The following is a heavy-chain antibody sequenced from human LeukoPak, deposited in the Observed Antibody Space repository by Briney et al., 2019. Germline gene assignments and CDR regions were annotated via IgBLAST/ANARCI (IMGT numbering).Heavy chain of an antibody. D-gene: IGHD2-21*01. CDR2: INSDGTAT. CDR3: VRIPF. CDR1: GFTFSSYG. Sequence: PGRSLRLSCAASGFTFSSYGMHWVRQAPGKGLVWVSRINSDGTATTYADSVKGRFTISRDNAKNTVYLQMNSLRAEDTAVYYCVRIPFWGQGTLVTVSS. J-gene: IGHJ4*02. V-gene: IGHV3-74*01.